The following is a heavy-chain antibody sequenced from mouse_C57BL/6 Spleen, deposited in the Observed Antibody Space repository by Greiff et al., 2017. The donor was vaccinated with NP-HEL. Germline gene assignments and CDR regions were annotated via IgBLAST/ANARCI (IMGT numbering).Heavy chain of an antibody. J-gene: IGHJ4*01. CDR3: ARDPYYGSGYGGAMDY. CDR1: GFTFSSYA. Sequence: VQLKESGGGLVKPGGSLKLSCAASGFTFSSYAMSWVRQTPDKRLERVATISDGGSYTYYPDNVKGRFTISRDNAKNNLYLQMSHLKSEDTAMYYSARDPYYGSGYGGAMDYWGQGTSVTVSS. D-gene: IGHD1-1*01. V-gene: IGHV5-4*01. CDR2: ISDGGSYT.